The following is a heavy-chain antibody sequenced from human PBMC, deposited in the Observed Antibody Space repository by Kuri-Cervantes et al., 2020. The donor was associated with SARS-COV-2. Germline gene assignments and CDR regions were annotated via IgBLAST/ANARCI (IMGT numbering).Heavy chain of an antibody. J-gene: IGHJ4*02. CDR3: ARGLGDPSSGYFDY. CDR2: ISPIFGTA. D-gene: IGHD3-16*01. CDR1: GGTFSSYA. Sequence: SVKVSCKASGGTFSSYAISWVRQAPGQGLEWMGVISPIFGTANYAQKFQGRVTITTDESTSTAYMELSSLRSEDTAVYYCARGLGDPSSGYFDYWGQGTLVTVSS. V-gene: IGHV1-69*05.